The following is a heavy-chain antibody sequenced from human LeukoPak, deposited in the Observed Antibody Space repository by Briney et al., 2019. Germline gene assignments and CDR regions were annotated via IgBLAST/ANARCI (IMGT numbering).Heavy chain of an antibody. D-gene: IGHD6-13*01. CDR3: TREAAGPYRFDD. CDR1: GYTFTGYY. J-gene: IGHJ4*02. CDR2: ITPSDGAT. V-gene: IGHV1-46*01. Sequence: ASVNVSCKASGYTFTGYYMHWVRQAPGQGLEWMGIITPSDGATNYAQKFQGRVTMTRDTSTSAVHMELSSLKSEDTAVYYCTREAAGPYRFDDWGPGTLVTVSS.